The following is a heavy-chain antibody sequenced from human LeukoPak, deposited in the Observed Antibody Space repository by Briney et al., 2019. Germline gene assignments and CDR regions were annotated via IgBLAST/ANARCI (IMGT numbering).Heavy chain of an antibody. V-gene: IGHV1-69*04. D-gene: IGHD3-22*01. CDR3: ARRTAYDSDY. CDR2: IIPILGIA. Sequence: GASVKVSCKASGGAFSSYAISWVRQAPGQGLEWMGRIIPILGIANYAQKFQGRVTITADKSTSTAYMELSSLRSEDTAVYYCARRTAYDSDYWGQGTLVTVSS. CDR1: GGAFSSYA. J-gene: IGHJ4*02.